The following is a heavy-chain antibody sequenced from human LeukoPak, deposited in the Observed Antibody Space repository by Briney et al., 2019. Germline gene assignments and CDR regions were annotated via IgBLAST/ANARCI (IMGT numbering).Heavy chain of an antibody. Sequence: PSETLSLTCTVSGGSISSYYWSWIRQPPGKGLEWIGYIYYSGSTNYNPSLKSRVTISVDTSKNRFSLKLSSVTAADTAVYYCARQAYYYDHWGQGTLVTVSS. V-gene: IGHV4-59*08. CDR3: ARQAYYYDH. J-gene: IGHJ4*02. CDR2: IYYSGST. CDR1: GGSISSYY.